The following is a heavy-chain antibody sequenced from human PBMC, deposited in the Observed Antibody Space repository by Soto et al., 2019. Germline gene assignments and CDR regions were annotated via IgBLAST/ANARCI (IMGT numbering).Heavy chain of an antibody. Sequence: PVGSLRLSCAASGFTFSSYSMNWVRQAPGKGLEWVSSISSSSSYIYYADSVKGRFTISRDNAENSLYLQMNSLRAEDTAVYYCARDLWELQVGWFDPWGQGTLVTVSS. V-gene: IGHV3-21*01. D-gene: IGHD1-26*01. J-gene: IGHJ5*02. CDR2: ISSSSSYI. CDR3: ARDLWELQVGWFDP. CDR1: GFTFSSYS.